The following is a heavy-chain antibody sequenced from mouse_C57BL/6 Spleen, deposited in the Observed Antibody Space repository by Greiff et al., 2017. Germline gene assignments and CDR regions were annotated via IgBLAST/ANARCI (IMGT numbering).Heavy chain of an antibody. CDR3: ARDRGDDYLYYFDY. V-gene: IGHV5-4*01. Sequence: EVQGVESGGGLVKPGGSLKLSCAASGFTFSSYAMSWVRQTPEKRLEWVATISDGGSYTYYPDNVKGRFTISRDNAKNNLYLQMSHLKSEDTAMYYCARDRGDDYLYYFDYWGQGTTLTVSS. CDR2: ISDGGSYT. J-gene: IGHJ2*01. D-gene: IGHD2-4*01. CDR1: GFTFSSYA.